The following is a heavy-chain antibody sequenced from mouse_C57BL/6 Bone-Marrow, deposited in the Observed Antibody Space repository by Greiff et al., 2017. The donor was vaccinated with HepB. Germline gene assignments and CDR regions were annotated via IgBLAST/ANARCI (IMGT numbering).Heavy chain of an antibody. J-gene: IGHJ2*01. CDR2: INPSTGGT. Sequence: VQLQQSGPELVKPGASVKISCKASGYSFTGYYMNWVKQSPEKSLEWIGEINPSTGGTTYNQKFKAKATLTVDKSSSTAYMQLKSLTSEDSAVYYCARSLPRSYFDYWGQGTTLTVSS. V-gene: IGHV1-42*01. CDR3: ARSLPRSYFDY. D-gene: IGHD1-2*01. CDR1: GYSFTGYY.